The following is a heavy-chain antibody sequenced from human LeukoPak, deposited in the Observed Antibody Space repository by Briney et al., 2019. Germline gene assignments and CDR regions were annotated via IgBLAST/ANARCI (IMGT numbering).Heavy chain of an antibody. CDR1: GFTFDDYA. D-gene: IGHD3-16*02. V-gene: IGHV3-9*01. CDR2: IIWNSAGI. CDR3: AKSLRLGELSSFDS. Sequence: GRSLRLSCTASGFTFDDYAMHWVRQVPRKGLEWVSGIIWNSAGILYADSVKGRFTISRDNAKNSLYLQMSSLRADDTAFYYCAKSLRLGELSSFDSWGQGTLVTVSS. J-gene: IGHJ4*02.